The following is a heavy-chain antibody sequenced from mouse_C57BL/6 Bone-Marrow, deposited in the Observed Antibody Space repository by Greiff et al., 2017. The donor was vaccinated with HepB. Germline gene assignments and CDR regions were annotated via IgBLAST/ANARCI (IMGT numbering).Heavy chain of an antibody. CDR3: ARWAMVTTRGFDV. CDR1: GFTFSDYG. J-gene: IGHJ1*03. CDR2: ISSGSSTI. V-gene: IGHV5-17*01. Sequence: LVESGGGLVKPGGSLKLSCAASGFTFSDYGMHWVRQAPEKGLEWVAYISSGSSTIYYADTVKGRFTISRDNAKNTLFLQMTSLRSEDTAMYYCARWAMVTTRGFDVWGTGTTVTVSS. D-gene: IGHD2-2*01.